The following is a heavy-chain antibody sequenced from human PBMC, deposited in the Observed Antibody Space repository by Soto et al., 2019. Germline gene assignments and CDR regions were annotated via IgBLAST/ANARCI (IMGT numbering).Heavy chain of an antibody. CDR2: IKTDGSEE. V-gene: IGHV3-7*01. J-gene: IGHJ4*01. CDR1: GFILSRHW. CDR3: ARDWDGGDCPADH. Sequence: EGQLLESGGGLVQAGWSLRLSCATSGFILSRHWMSWVRQDPGKGLVWVAIIKTDGSEEGYVDSLKGRVTISRDNINTSGFLQMDSLRVEYTAVYYCARDWDGGDCPADHGGHGTLVTVCS. D-gene: IGHD2-21*02.